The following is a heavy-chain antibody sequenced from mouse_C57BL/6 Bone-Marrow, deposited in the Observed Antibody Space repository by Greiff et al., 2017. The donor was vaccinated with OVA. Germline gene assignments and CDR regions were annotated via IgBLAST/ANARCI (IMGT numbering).Heavy chain of an antibody. CDR1: GFTFSNYW. D-gene: IGHD1-1*02. CDR2: IRLKSDNYAT. CDR3: TIYGGYFDV. Sequence: EVKLMESGGGLVQPGGSMKLSCVASGFTFSNYWMNWVRQSPEKGLEWVAQIRLKSDNYATHYAESVKGRFTISRDDSKSSVYLQMNNLRAEDTGIYYCTIYGGYFDVWGTGTTVTVSS. V-gene: IGHV6-3*01. J-gene: IGHJ1*03.